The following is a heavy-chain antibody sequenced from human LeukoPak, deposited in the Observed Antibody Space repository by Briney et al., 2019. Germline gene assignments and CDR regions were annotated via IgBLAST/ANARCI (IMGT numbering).Heavy chain of an antibody. CDR3: ARYCTFRACSGTKFDS. CDR1: GFTFSSYW. V-gene: IGHV3-7*03. CDR2: INQDESEK. Sequence: GGSLRLSCAASGFTFSSYWMDWVRQAPGKGLEWVANINQDESEKYYVDSVKGRFTISRDNAKNSLYLQMHSLTAEDTAWYYCARYCTFRACSGTKFDSWGPGTLVTVSS. D-gene: IGHD1-1*01. J-gene: IGHJ4*02.